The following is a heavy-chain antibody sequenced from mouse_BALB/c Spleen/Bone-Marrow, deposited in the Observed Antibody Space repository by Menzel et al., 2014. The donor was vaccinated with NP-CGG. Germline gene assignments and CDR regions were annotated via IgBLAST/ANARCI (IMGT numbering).Heavy chain of an antibody. CDR1: GYSFTGYT. D-gene: IGHD2-14*01. CDR3: ARSDYRYDYFDY. Sequence: VQLKQSGLELVKPGASMKIFRNASGYSFTGYTMNWVKQSHGKNLEWLALINLYTGGTSYKQKFKGKATLTVDKSSSTAYMELLSLTSKDSAVYYCARSDYRYDYFDYWGQGTTLTSAS. V-gene: IGHV1-31*01. J-gene: IGHJ2*01. CDR2: INLYTGGT.